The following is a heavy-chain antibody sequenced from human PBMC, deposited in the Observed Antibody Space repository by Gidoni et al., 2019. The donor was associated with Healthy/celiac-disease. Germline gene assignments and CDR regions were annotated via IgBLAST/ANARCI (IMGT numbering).Heavy chain of an antibody. J-gene: IGHJ3*02. CDR2: ISWNSGSI. CDR3: AKEGPSGAFDI. CDR1: GFTFDDYA. Sequence: EVQLVESGGGLVQPGRSRRLSCAASGFTFDDYAMHWVRQAPGKGLEWVSVISWNSGSIGYADSVKGRFTISRYNAKNSLYLQMNSLRAEDTALYYCAKEGPSGAFDIWGQGTMVTVSS. V-gene: IGHV3-9*01. D-gene: IGHD3-10*01.